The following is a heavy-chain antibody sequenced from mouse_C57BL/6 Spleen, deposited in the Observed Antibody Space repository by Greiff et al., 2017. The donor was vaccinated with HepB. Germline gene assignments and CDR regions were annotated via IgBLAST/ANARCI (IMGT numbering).Heavy chain of an antibody. Sequence: EVQLVESGGGLVKPGGSLKLSCAASGFTFSDYGMHWVRQAPEKGLEWVAYISSGSSTIYYADTVKGRFTISRDNAKNTLFLQMTSLRSEDTAMYYCARGGRGRYYAMDYWGQGTSVTVSS. J-gene: IGHJ4*01. CDR1: GFTFSDYG. CDR3: ARGGRGRYYAMDY. CDR2: ISSGSSTI. V-gene: IGHV5-17*01.